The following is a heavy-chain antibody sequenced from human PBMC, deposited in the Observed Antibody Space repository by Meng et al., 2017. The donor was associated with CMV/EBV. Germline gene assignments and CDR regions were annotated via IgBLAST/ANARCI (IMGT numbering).Heavy chain of an antibody. CDR1: GFTFSSYS. V-gene: IGHV3-21*01. J-gene: IGHJ6*02. CDR2: ISSSSSYI. CDR3: ARTVDTAMVYYYYGMDV. Sequence: GGSLRLSCAASGFTFSSYSMNWVRRAPGKGLEWVSSISSSSSYIYYADSVKGRFTISRDNAKNSLYLQMNSLRAEDTAVYYCARTVDTAMVYYYYGMDVWGQGTTVTVSS. D-gene: IGHD5-18*01.